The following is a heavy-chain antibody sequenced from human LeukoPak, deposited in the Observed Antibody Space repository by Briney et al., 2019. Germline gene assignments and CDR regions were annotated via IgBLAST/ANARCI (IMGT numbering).Heavy chain of an antibody. Sequence: SQTLSLTCAVSGGSISSNNWWGWVRQPPGKGLEWLGSVYDSWNNYYNPSLESRITMSADTSKNQYSLELSSVIAADTAVYYCASYFVGNGGRGYWGQGALVTVSS. D-gene: IGHD3-10*02. CDR3: ASYFVGNGGRGY. V-gene: IGHV4-30-4*01. CDR2: VYDSWNN. J-gene: IGHJ4*02. CDR1: GGSISSNNW.